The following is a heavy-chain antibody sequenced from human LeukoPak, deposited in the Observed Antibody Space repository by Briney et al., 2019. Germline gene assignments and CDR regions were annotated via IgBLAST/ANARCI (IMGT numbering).Heavy chain of an antibody. D-gene: IGHD6-13*01. J-gene: IGHJ4*02. CDR1: AFTFSIYN. Sequence: GRSLRLSCAASAFTFSIYNMGWVRQAAGGGREWVSYMIRRSGKIYYGGSGKERFTICRHNAKNSLYLQVNSLIAEGTATNYCAQDGHSSWYVRSPNYFAYGGQGTLVTVPA. V-gene: IGHV3-48*04. CDR3: AQDGHSSWYVRSPNYFAY. CDR2: MIRRSGKI.